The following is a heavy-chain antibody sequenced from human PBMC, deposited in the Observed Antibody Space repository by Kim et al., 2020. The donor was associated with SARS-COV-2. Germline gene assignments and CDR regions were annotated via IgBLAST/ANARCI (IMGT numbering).Heavy chain of an antibody. D-gene: IGHD3-3*01. CDR3: ARRVFGVVIEPNWFDP. CDR2: IYYSGST. Sequence: SETLSLTCTVSGGSISSSSYYWGWIRQPPGKGLEWIGSIYYSGSTYYNPSLKSRVTISVDTSKNQFSLKLSSVTAADTAVYYCARRVFGVVIEPNWFDPWGQGTLVTVSS. J-gene: IGHJ5*02. CDR1: GGSISSSSYY. V-gene: IGHV4-39*01.